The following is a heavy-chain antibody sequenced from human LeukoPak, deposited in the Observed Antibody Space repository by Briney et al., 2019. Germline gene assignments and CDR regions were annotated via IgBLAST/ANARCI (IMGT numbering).Heavy chain of an antibody. CDR2: ISNSGGTT. D-gene: IGHD6-19*01. CDR3: AQPLYTSGWYGPFDC. CDR1: GFTFTNYA. J-gene: IGHJ4*02. Sequence: GGSLRLSCAASGFTFTNYAMSWVRQAPGKGLEWVSSISNSGGTTYHADSVKGRFTISRDNSKNTLFLQMNSLRAEDTAIYYCAQPLYTSGWYGPFDCWGQGTLVTVSS. V-gene: IGHV3-23*01.